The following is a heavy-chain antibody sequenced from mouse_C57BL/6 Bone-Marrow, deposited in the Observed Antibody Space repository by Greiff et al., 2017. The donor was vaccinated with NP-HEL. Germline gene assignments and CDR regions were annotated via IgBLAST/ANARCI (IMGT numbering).Heavy chain of an antibody. CDR2: INPSTGGT. D-gene: IGHD3-3*01. CDR1: GYSFTGYY. V-gene: IGHV1-42*01. J-gene: IGHJ4*01. Sequence: VQLQQSGPELVKPGASVKISCKASGYSFTGYYMNWVKQSPEKSLEWIGEINPSTGGTTYNQKFKAKATLTVDQSSSTAYIQLKSLTSEDSAVYYCARGTRGNDMDYGGQGTSDTVSS. CDR3: ARGTRGNDMDY.